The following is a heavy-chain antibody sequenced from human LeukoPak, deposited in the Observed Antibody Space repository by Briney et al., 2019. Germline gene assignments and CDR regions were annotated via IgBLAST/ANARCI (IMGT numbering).Heavy chain of an antibody. CDR1: GGSISSYY. D-gene: IGHD6-6*01. Sequence: KSSETLSLTCTVSGGSISSYYWSWIRQPPGKGLEWIGYIYYSGSTNYNPSLKSRVTISVDTSKNQFSLKLSSVTAADTAVYYCARLRAELVYASVLEIYYFDYWGQGTLVTVSS. CDR2: IYYSGST. J-gene: IGHJ4*02. CDR3: ARLRAELVYASVLEIYYFDY. V-gene: IGHV4-59*12.